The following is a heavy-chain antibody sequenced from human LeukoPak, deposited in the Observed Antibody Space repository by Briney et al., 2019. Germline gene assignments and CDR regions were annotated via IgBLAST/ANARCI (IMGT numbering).Heavy chain of an antibody. CDR3: ARGNGSAVARPPVFDY. V-gene: IGHV4-34*01. Sequence: SETLSLTCAVYGGSFSGYYWSWIRQPPGKGLEWIGEINHSGSTNYNPSLKSRVTISVDTSKNQFSLKLSSVTAADTAVYYCARGNGSAVARPPVFDYWGQGTLVTVSS. CDR1: GGSFSGYY. D-gene: IGHD6-19*01. J-gene: IGHJ4*02. CDR2: INHSGST.